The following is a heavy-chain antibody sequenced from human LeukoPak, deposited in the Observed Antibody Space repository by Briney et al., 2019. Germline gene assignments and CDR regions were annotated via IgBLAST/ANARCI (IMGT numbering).Heavy chain of an antibody. CDR3: ARDQGGPGAFDI. V-gene: IGHV3-21*01. CDR2: ISSSSSYI. Sequence: GGSLRLSCAASGFTFSSYSMNWVRQAPGKGLEWVSSISSSSSYIYYADSVKGRFTISRDNAKNSLYLQMNSLRAEDTAVYYCARDQGGPGAFDIWGQGTMVTVSS. CDR1: GFTFSSYS. D-gene: IGHD3-16*01. J-gene: IGHJ3*02.